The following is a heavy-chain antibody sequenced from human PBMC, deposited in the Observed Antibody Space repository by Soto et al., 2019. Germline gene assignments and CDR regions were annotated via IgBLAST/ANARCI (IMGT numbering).Heavy chain of an antibody. CDR2: SSGSGGSK. V-gene: IGHV3-23*01. Sequence: PGGSLRLSCAASGFTFSSYAMSWVRQAPGKGLEGVASMTASSGSGGSKLYADSVKGRFTISRENSAHTLYLKMNSLRAEDTALYYCEKSRWEVIRWGQG. CDR3: EKSRWEVIR. J-gene: IGHJ4*02. D-gene: IGHD1-26*01. CDR1: GFTFSSYA.